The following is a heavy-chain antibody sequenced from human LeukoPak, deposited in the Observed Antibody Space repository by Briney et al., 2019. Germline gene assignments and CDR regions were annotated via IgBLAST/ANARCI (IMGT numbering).Heavy chain of an antibody. CDR3: ARGTNYYDSSGYSATFDY. V-gene: IGHV4-34*01. CDR1: GGSFSGYY. CDR2: INHSGRT. J-gene: IGHJ4*02. D-gene: IGHD3-22*01. Sequence: SETLSLTCAVYGGSFSGYYWSWIRQPPGKGLELIGEINHSGRTNYNPSLKSRVTISVDTSKNQFSLNLSSVTAADTAVYNCARGTNYYDSSGYSATFDYWGQGTLVTVSS.